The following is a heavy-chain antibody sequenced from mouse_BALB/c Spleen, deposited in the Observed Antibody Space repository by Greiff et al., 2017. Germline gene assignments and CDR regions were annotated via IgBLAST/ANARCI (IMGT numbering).Heavy chain of an antibody. D-gene: IGHD2-14*01. CDR1: GYTFTDYN. CDR3: AIGGYDGWFAY. V-gene: IGHV1-18*01. J-gene: IGHJ3*01. Sequence: VQLQQSGPEMVKPGASVKISCKTSGYTFTDYNMDWVKQSHGKSLEWIGDINPNNGGTIYNQKFKGKATLTVDKSSSTAYMELRSLTSEDTAVYYCAIGGYDGWFAYWGQGTLVTVSA. CDR2: INPNNGGT.